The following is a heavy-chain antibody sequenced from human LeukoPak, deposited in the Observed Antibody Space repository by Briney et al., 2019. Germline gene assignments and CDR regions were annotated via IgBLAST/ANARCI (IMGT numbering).Heavy chain of an antibody. Sequence: SETLSLTCTVSGGSISSSNYYWGWIRQPPGKGLEWIGPIYYSGTTYYNPSLESRVTISEDTSKNQCSLTLRSVTAADTAVYYCARQISDYYYYYMDVWGKGTTVTVSS. CDR3: ARQISDYYYYYMDV. CDR1: GGSISSSNYY. J-gene: IGHJ6*03. V-gene: IGHV4-39*01. CDR2: IYYSGTT. D-gene: IGHD3-10*01.